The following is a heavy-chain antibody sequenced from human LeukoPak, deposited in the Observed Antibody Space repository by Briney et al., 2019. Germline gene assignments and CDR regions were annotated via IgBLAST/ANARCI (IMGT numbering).Heavy chain of an antibody. J-gene: IGHJ5*02. D-gene: IGHD1-26*01. CDR2: IYTSATT. Sequence: SETLSLTCTVSGGSISGYYWSWIRQPAGEGLEWIGRIYTSATTNYNPSLTNYTPSLKSRLTMSVDMSKNQFSLKLISVTAADTAVYYCARVPSWQREDWFDPWGEGTLVTVSS. V-gene: IGHV4-4*07. CDR1: GGSISGYY. CDR3: ARVPSWQREDWFDP.